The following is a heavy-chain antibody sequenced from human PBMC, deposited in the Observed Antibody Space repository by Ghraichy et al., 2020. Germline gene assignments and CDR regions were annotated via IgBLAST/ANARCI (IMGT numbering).Heavy chain of an antibody. D-gene: IGHD4-17*01. CDR3: VHSYGDYVIINY. J-gene: IGHJ4*02. CDR1: GGSIRSYY. Sequence: SETLSLTCTVSGGSIRSYYWSWIRQPPGKGLEWIGYIYYSGSTNHNPSLKGRVTMSVDTSKNQFSLKLSSVTAADTAVYYCVHSYGDYVIINYWGQGTLVTVSA. CDR2: IYYSGST. V-gene: IGHV4-59*08.